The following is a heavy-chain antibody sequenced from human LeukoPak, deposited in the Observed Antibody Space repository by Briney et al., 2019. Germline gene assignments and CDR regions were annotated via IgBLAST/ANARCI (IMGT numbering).Heavy chain of an antibody. J-gene: IGHJ2*01. Sequence: GGSLRLSCTASGFNFRNAWVCWVRQAPGKGLEWVGLIRSDSDGGVTQYGTPVKGRFTISRDDSKDTVYLQMNSLRAEDTAVYYCARGDYGPRNHWYFDLWGRGTLVTVSS. D-gene: IGHD4-17*01. V-gene: IGHV3-15*01. CDR1: GFNFRNAW. CDR3: ARGDYGPRNHWYFDL. CDR2: IRSDSDGGVT.